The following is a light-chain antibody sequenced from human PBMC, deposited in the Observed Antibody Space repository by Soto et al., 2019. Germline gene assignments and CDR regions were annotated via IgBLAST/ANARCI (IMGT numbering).Light chain of an antibody. V-gene: IGKV3-15*01. CDR2: GAS. CDR3: QQYIRWPLT. Sequence: EIVLTQSRGTLSLSPGERATLSCRASQSVSSNLAWYQQKPGQAPSLLIYGASTRATGTPARFSGSGSGTEFTLTISSLQSEDFAVYYCQQYIRWPLTFGGGTKVDIK. J-gene: IGKJ4*01. CDR1: QSVSSN.